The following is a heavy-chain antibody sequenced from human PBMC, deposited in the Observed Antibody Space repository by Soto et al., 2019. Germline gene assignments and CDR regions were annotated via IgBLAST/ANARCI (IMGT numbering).Heavy chain of an antibody. CDR1: CGSFSGYY. V-gene: IGHV4-34*01. CDR2: INHSGST. Sequence: SETLSLTCAVYCGSFSGYYWSWIRQPPGKGLEWIGEINHSGSTNYNPSLKSRVTISVDTSKNQFSLKLSSVTAADTAVYYCARGIQLWSEGEHWFDPWGQGTLVT. D-gene: IGHD5-18*01. J-gene: IGHJ5*02. CDR3: ARGIQLWSEGEHWFDP.